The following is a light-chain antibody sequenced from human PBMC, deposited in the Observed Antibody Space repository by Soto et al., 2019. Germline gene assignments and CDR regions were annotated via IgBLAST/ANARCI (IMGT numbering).Light chain of an antibody. CDR1: QNVGGRF. CDR3: QQYGTSPIA. CDR2: VAS. J-gene: IGKJ5*01. V-gene: IGKV3-20*01. Sequence: EIVLTQSPGTLSLSPGERATLSCRASQNVGGRFLAWYQQKPGQAPKLLINVASTRATGIPDRFSGSVSGTDFTLTISRLEPEDFAVYYCQQYGTSPIAFGQGTRLE.